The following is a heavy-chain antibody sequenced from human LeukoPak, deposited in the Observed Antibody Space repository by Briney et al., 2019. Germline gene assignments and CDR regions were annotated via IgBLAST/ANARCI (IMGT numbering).Heavy chain of an antibody. CDR1: GGSFSGYY. CDR3: ARSVVVITTRPNRGYYFDY. CDR2: VNHSGST. V-gene: IGHV4-34*01. D-gene: IGHD3-22*01. J-gene: IGHJ4*02. Sequence: SETLSLTCAVYGGSFSGYYWSWIRQPPGKGLEWIGEVNHSGSTNYNPSLKSRVTISVDTSKNQFSLKPSSVTAADTAVYYCARSVVVITTRPNRGYYFDYWGQGTLVTVSS.